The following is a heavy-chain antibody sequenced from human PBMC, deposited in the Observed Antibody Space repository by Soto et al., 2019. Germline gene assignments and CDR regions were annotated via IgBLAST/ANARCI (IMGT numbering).Heavy chain of an antibody. J-gene: IGHJ4*02. CDR3: AKRATGTYFDY. Sequence: EVQLLESGGGLVQPGGSLRLSCAASGFTFSSYAMNWVRLAPGKGLEWVSVISGSGGSTYYADSVKGRFTISRDNSKTPLYLQMNSLRAEDTAVYYCAKRATGTYFDYWGQGTLVTVSS. CDR1: GFTFSSYA. CDR2: ISGSGGST. D-gene: IGHD1-1*01. V-gene: IGHV3-23*01.